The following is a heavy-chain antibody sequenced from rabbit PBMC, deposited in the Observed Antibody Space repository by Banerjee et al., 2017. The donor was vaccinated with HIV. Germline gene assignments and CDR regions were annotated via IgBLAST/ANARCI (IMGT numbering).Heavy chain of an antibody. CDR3: ARDSGSRDYNL. CDR2: IGTGDGST. D-gene: IGHD8-1*01. V-gene: IGHV1S45*01. CDR1: GFSFSSTYY. Sequence: QEQLVESGGGLVQPEGSLTLTCTASGFSFSSTYYMCWVRQAPGKGLEWIGCIGTGDGSTYYASWAKGRFTVSKTSSTTVSLQMTSLTVADTATYFCARDSGSRDYNLWGPGTLVTVS. J-gene: IGHJ4*01.